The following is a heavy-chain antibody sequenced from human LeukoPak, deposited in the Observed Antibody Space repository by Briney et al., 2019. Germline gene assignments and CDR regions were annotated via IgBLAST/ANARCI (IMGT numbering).Heavy chain of an antibody. CDR3: ARETAVPATIYYYYGMDV. Sequence: ASVKVSCKASGYTFTSYGISWVRQAPGRGPEWMGWISASNGNTKYSQKFQGRVTITRDTSASTAYMELSSLRSEDTAVYYCARETAVPATIYYYYGMDVWGQGTTVTVSS. J-gene: IGHJ6*02. V-gene: IGHV1-18*01. CDR1: GYTFTSYG. CDR2: ISASNGNT. D-gene: IGHD2-2*01.